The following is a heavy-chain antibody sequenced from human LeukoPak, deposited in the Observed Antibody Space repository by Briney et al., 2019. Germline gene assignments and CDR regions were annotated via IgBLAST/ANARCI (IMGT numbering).Heavy chain of an antibody. J-gene: IGHJ4*02. V-gene: IGHV1-2*04. CDR1: GYTFSSYA. Sequence: ASVKVSCKASGYTFSSYAMNWVRQAPGQGLEWMGWINPNSGGTNYAQKFQGWVTMTRDTSISTAYMELSRLRSDDTAVYYCARETVGATWGIIDYWGQGTLVTVSS. CDR3: ARETVGATWGIIDY. D-gene: IGHD1-26*01. CDR2: INPNSGGT.